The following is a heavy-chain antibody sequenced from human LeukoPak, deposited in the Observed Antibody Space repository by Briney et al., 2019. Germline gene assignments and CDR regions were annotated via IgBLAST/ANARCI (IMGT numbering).Heavy chain of an antibody. D-gene: IGHD4-17*01. CDR3: ARARARATVTTSLFDY. CDR1: GGSMSSYY. J-gene: IGHJ4*02. Sequence: SETLSLTCTVSGGSMSSYYWSWIRQPPGKGLEWIGYIYYSGSTNYNPSLKSRVTISVDTSKNQFSLKLGSVTAADTAVYYCARARARATVTTSLFDYWGQGTLVTVSS. CDR2: IYYSGST. V-gene: IGHV4-59*01.